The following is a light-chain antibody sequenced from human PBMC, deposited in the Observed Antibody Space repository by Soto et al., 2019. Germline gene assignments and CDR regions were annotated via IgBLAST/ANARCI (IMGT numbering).Light chain of an antibody. Sequence: EVGLTQSPATLSLSPGERATLSCRASQSVNRYLAWYQQKPGQAPRLLIYDTSNRATGIPARFSGSGSGTDFTLTISSLEPEDFAVYYCQQREHWPPITFGQGTRLEIK. CDR3: QQREHWPPIT. V-gene: IGKV3-11*01. CDR2: DTS. CDR1: QSVNRY. J-gene: IGKJ5*01.